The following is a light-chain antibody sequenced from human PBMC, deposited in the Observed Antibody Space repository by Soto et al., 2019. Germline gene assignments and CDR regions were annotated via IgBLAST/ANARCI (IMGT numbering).Light chain of an antibody. CDR3: CSYAGSRVV. V-gene: IGLV2-23*01. CDR1: SSDVGSYNL. Sequence: QSALTQPASVSGFPGQSITISCTGTSSDVGSYNLVSWYQQHPGKAPKLMIYEGSKRPSGVSNRFSGSKSGNTASLTISGLQAEDEADYYCCSYAGSRVVFGGGTKVTVL. J-gene: IGLJ2*01. CDR2: EGS.